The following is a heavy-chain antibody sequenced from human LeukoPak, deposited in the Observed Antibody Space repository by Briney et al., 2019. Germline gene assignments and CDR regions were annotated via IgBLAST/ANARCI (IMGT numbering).Heavy chain of an antibody. CDR2: ISSGSSYI. CDR3: AREFFDREGGTTVLDY. J-gene: IGHJ4*02. CDR1: GFTFSITS. V-gene: IGHV3-21*01. Sequence: GSLRLSCAASGFTFSITSMNWVRQAPGKGLEWVSSISSGSSYIFYADSVKGRFTISRDNAKNSLYLQMNSLRAEDTAVYYCAREFFDREGGTTVLDYWGQGTLVTVSS. D-gene: IGHD1-26*01.